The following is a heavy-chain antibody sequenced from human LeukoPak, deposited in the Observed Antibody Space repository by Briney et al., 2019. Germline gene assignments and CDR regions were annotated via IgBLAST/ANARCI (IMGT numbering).Heavy chain of an antibody. CDR1: GGSISSYY. D-gene: IGHD4-17*01. V-gene: IGHV4-59*12. CDR2: IYYSGST. CDR3: ARRRSYYGDSFNWFDP. Sequence: SETLSLTCTVPGGSISSYYWSWIRQPPGKGLEWIWYIYYSGSTNYNPSLKSRVTISVDTSKNQFSLKLSSVTAADTAVYYCARRRSYYGDSFNWFDPWGQGTLVTVSS. J-gene: IGHJ5*02.